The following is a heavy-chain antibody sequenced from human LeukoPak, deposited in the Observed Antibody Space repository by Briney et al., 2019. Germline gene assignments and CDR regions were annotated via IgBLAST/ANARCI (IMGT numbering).Heavy chain of an antibody. Sequence: GGSLRLSCAASGFTFSSYAMHWVRQAPGKGLEYVSAISSNGGSTYCANSVKGRFTISRDNSKNTLYLQMGSLRAEDMAVYYCARDRPIDYWGQGTLVTVSS. CDR3: ARDRPIDY. J-gene: IGHJ4*02. CDR1: GFTFSSYA. CDR2: ISSNGGST. V-gene: IGHV3-64*01.